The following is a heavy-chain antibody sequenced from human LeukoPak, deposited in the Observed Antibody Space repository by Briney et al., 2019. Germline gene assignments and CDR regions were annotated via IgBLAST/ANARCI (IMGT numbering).Heavy chain of an antibody. CDR1: GGSISSGDYY. V-gene: IGHV4-30-4*01. D-gene: IGHD6-13*01. CDR3: ARHGRVRVLAAAGTFGFDP. CDR2: MYYSGST. J-gene: IGHJ5*02. Sequence: SETLSLTCTVSGGSISSGDYYWSWIRQPPGKGLEWIAYMYYSGSTYYNPSLKSRVTMSADTSKNQFSLKLSSVTAANTAVYYCARHGRVRVLAAAGTFGFDPWGQGTLVTVSS.